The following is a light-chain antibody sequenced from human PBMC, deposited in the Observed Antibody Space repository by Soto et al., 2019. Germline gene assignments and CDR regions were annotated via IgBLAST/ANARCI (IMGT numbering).Light chain of an antibody. CDR1: SSDVGGYNY. J-gene: IGLJ1*01. Sequence: QSALTQPASVSGSPGQSITFSCTGTSSDVGGYNYVSWYQQHPGKAPKLMIYDVTNRPSGVSDRFSGSKSGNTASLTISGLQAEDEADYYCCSYTSSSTDVFGTGTQLTVL. CDR3: CSYTSSSTDV. V-gene: IGLV2-14*03. CDR2: DVT.